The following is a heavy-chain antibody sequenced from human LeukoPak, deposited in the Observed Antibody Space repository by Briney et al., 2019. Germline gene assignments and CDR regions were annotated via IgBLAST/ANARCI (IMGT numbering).Heavy chain of an antibody. J-gene: IGHJ4*02. Sequence: SETLSLTCTVSGGSISSSSYYWGWIRQPPGTGLEWIGSIYYSGSTYYNPSLKSRVTISVDTSKNQFSLKLSSVTAADTAVYYCARRGYSGSYLDYWGQGTLVTVSS. CDR3: ARRGYSGSYLDY. CDR1: GGSISSSSYY. CDR2: IYYSGST. D-gene: IGHD1-26*01. V-gene: IGHV4-39*01.